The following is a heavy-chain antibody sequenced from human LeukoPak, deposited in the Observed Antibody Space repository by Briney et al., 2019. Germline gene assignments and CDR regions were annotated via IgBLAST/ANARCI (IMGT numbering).Heavy chain of an antibody. CDR2: IYYSGST. Sequence: PSETLSLTCTVSGGSISSYYWSWIRQPPGKGLEWIGYIYYSGSTNYNPSLKSRVTISVDTSKNQFSLKLSSVTAADTAAYYCARVGYDFWSGYYGNWFDPWGQGTLVTVSS. V-gene: IGHV4-59*01. CDR1: GGSISSYY. CDR3: ARVGYDFWSGYYGNWFDP. D-gene: IGHD3-3*01. J-gene: IGHJ5*02.